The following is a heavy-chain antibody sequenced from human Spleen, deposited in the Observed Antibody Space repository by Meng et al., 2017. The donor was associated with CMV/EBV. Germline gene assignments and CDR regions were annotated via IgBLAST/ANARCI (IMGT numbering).Heavy chain of an antibody. Sequence: GESLKISCAASGFTFSSYSMNWVRQAPGKGLEWVSSISSSSSYIYYADSVKGRFTISRDNAKNSLYLQMNSLRAEDTAVYYCAGVRPMVVTRGARDCWGQGTLVTVSS. CDR2: ISSSSSYI. D-gene: IGHD4-23*01. CDR1: GFTFSSYS. J-gene: IGHJ4*02. CDR3: AGVRPMVVTRGARDC. V-gene: IGHV3-21*01.